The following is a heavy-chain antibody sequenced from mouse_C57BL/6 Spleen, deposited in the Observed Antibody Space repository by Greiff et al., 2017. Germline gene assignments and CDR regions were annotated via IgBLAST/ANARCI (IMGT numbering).Heavy chain of an antibody. CDR3: ARMVSNYLAWFAY. D-gene: IGHD2-5*01. CDR1: GFSLSTFGMG. V-gene: IGHV8-8*01. J-gene: IGHJ3*01. Sequence: QVTLKVSGPGILQPSQTLSLTCSFSGFSLSTFGMGVGWIRQPSGKGLEWLAHIWWDDDKYYNPALKSRLTISKDTSKNQVFLKIANVDTAESATYYCARMVSNYLAWFAYWGQGTLVTVSA. CDR2: IWWDDDK.